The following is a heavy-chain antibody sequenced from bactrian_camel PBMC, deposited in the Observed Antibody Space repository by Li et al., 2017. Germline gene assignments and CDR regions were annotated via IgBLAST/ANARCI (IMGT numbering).Heavy chain of an antibody. CDR2: INIDGRT. V-gene: IGHV3S10*01. J-gene: IGHJ4*01. Sequence: VQLVESGGGLVQSGGALRLSCVASGFAISKHGMSWVRRPPRKDLEYVTTINIDGRTHYRESVQRRFFISRDNAKNRVYLQMAYLKPEDTAMYYCASTPLGGSCALATRGDPRYRYEGQGTQVTVS. D-gene: IGHD6*01. CDR1: GFAISKHG.